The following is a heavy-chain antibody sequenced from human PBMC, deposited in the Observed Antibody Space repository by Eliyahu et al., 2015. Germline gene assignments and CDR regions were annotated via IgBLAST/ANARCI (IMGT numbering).Heavy chain of an antibody. V-gene: IGHV4-34*01. J-gene: IGHJ6*03. CDR2: INHSGST. D-gene: IGHD3-3*01. CDR1: GXSXSGYY. Sequence: QVQLQQWGAGLLKPSETLSLTCAVXGXSXSGYYXXWIRQPPXKGLEWIGEINHSGSTNYNPSLKSRVTISVDTSKXQFSLKLSSVTAADTAVYYCARGFLPPRRVYYMDVWGKGTTVTVSS. CDR3: ARGFLPPRRVYYMDV.